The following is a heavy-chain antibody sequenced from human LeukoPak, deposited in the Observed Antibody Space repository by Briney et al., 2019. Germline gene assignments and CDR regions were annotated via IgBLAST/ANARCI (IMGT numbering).Heavy chain of an antibody. D-gene: IGHD6-13*01. V-gene: IGHV1-69*13. CDR2: IIPIFGTA. Sequence: SVTVSCKASGGTFSSYAISWVRQAPGQGLEWMGGIIPIFGTANYAQKFQGRVTITADESTSTAYMELSSLRSEDTAVYYCARAYSSSWSRMGYYYYGMDVWGQGTTVTVSS. CDR3: ARAYSSSWSRMGYYYYGMDV. CDR1: GGTFSSYA. J-gene: IGHJ6*02.